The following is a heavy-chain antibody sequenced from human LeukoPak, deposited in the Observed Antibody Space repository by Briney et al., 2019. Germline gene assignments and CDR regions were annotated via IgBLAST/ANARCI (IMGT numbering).Heavy chain of an antibody. CDR1: GFTFSNYY. V-gene: IGHV3-11*01. J-gene: IGHJ4*02. CDR2: ISGTGNSK. CDR3: ARDYSGSEYFFDY. Sequence: AGSLRFSGVTSGFTFSNYYMTWLRQAPGKGLEWVSYISGTGNSKYYADSVKGRFTNSRDNAKNSLYLQMSSLRAEDTAIYYCARDYSGSEYFFDYWGQGSLVTVSS. D-gene: IGHD1-26*01.